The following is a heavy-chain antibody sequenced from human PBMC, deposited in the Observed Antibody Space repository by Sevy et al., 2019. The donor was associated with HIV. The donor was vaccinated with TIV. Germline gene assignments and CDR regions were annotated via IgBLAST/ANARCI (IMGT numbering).Heavy chain of an antibody. CDR3: AGAGCSGGSCYNNVFWFDP. D-gene: IGHD2-15*01. CDR1: GFTFSSYS. V-gene: IGHV3-48*02. CDR2: ISSSSTI. Sequence: GGSLRLSCAASGFTFSSYSMNWVRQAPGKGLEWVSYISSSSTIYYADSVKGRFTISRDNAKNSLYLQMNSLRDEDTAVYYCAGAGCSGGSCYNNVFWFDPWGQGTLVTVSS. J-gene: IGHJ5*02.